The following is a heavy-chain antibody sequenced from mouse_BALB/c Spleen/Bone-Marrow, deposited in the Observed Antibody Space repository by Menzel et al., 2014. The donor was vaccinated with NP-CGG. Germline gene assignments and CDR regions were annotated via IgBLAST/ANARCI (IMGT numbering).Heavy chain of an antibody. D-gene: IGHD1-1*01. CDR2: INPGTGDT. J-gene: IGHJ1*01. V-gene: IGHV1-54*02. CDR3: ARRYYFHWYFDV. Sequence: VQLQQSGAELVRPGTSVKVSCKASGYAFTNYLIEWVKQRPGQGLEWIGVINPGTGDTNYNEKFKGKATLTADKSSNTAFMQFNSLTSDDSAVYFCARRYYFHWYFDVWGEGTTVTVSS. CDR1: GYAFTNYL.